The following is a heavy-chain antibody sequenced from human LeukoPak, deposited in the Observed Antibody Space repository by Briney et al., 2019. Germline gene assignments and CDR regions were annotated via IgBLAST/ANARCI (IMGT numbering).Heavy chain of an antibody. D-gene: IGHD6-6*01. CDR2: INPNSGGT. J-gene: IGHJ5*02. V-gene: IGHV1-2*02. CDR1: GYTFTCYY. Sequence: ASVKVSCKASGYTFTCYYMYWVRRAPGQGLEWMGWINPNSGGTNYAQKFQGRVTMTRDTSISTAYMELSRLRSDDTAVYYCARGRTKEQLAPDWDWFDPWGQGTLVTVSS. CDR3: ARGRTKEQLAPDWDWFDP.